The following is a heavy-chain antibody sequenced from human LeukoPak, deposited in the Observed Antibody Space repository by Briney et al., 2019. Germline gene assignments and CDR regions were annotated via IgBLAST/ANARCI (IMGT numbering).Heavy chain of an antibody. CDR3: ARHLVWFGELSGWFDP. CDR1: GYSFTSYW. J-gene: IGHJ5*02. CDR2: IYPADSET. D-gene: IGHD3-10*01. V-gene: IGHV5-51*01. Sequence: GESLKISCKPSGYSFTSYWIGWVRQMPGKGLEWMGIIYPADSETRYSPSFQGHVTISADKSISTAYLQWSSLKASDTAMYYCARHLVWFGELSGWFDPWGQGTLVTVSS.